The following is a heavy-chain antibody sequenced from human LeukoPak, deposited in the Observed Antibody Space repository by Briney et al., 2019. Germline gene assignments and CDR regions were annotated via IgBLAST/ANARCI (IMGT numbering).Heavy chain of an antibody. Sequence: GESLKISCKGSGYSFTSYWIGWVRPMPGKGLKWMGIIYPGDSGARYSPSFQGQVTISADKSISTAYLQWSSLKASDTAMYYCARRRDLYSGSYYPFDYWGQGTLVTVSS. V-gene: IGHV5-51*01. CDR3: ARRRDLYSGSYYPFDY. D-gene: IGHD1-26*01. CDR1: GYSFTSYW. J-gene: IGHJ4*02. CDR2: IYPGDSGA.